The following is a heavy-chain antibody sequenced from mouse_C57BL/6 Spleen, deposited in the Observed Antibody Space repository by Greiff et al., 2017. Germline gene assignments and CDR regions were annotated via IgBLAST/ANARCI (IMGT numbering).Heavy chain of an antibody. Sequence: EVKLMESGEGLVKPGGSLKLSCAASGFTFSSYAMSWVRQTPEKSLEWVAYISSGGVYIYYADTVKGRFTISSDNARNTLYLQMSSLKSEDTAMSYCTRDSGCDGYGAYWGQGTLVTVSA. D-gene: IGHD2-3*01. J-gene: IGHJ3*01. V-gene: IGHV5-9-1*02. CDR3: TRDSGCDGYGAY. CDR2: ISSGGVYI. CDR1: GFTFSSYA.